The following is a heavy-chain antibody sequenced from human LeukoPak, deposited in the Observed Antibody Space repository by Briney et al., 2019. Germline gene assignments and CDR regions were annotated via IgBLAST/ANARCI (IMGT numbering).Heavy chain of an antibody. V-gene: IGHV4-59*11. CDR3: ARIALYCSSTSCYGYYYYYMDV. CDR2: IYYSGST. Sequence: SETLSLTCTVSGGSISSHYWSWIRQPPGKGLEWIGYIYYSGSTNYNPSLKSRVTISVDTSKNQFSLKLSSVTAADTAVYYCARIALYCSSTSCYGYYYYYMDVWGKGTTVTVSS. CDR1: GGSISSHY. D-gene: IGHD2-2*01. J-gene: IGHJ6*03.